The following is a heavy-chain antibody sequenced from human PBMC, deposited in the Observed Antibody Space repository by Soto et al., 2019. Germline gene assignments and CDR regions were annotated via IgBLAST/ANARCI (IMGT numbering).Heavy chain of an antibody. J-gene: IGHJ5*02. CDR2: INPNSGGT. CDR3: ARDRGGAIYWFDP. Sequence: ASVKVSCKASGHTFTGYYMHWVRQAPGQGLEWMGWINPNSGGTNYAQKFQGRVTMTRDTSISTAYMELSRLRSDDTAVYYCARDRGGAIYWFDPWGQGTLVTVSS. V-gene: IGHV1-2*02. CDR1: GHTFTGYY. D-gene: IGHD2-2*02.